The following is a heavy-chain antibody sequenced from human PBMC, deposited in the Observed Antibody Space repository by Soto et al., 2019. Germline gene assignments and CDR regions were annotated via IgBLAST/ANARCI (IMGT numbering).Heavy chain of an antibody. CDR3: ARVRILWGPCGSRGHFDY. CDR2: INHSGST. Sequence: QVQLQQWGAGLLKPSETLSLTCAVYGGSFSGYYWSWIRQPPGKGLEWIGEINHSGSTNYNPAHKVKVTLSVATSNTQFSLKLSSVTAADTAVYYCARVRILWGPCGSRGHFDYWGQGTLVTVSS. J-gene: IGHJ4*02. D-gene: IGHD2-15*01. CDR1: GGSFSGYY. V-gene: IGHV4-34*01.